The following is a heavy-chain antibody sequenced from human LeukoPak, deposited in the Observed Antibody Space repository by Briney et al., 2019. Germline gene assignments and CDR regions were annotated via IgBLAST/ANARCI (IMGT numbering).Heavy chain of an antibody. D-gene: IGHD2-15*01. CDR1: GFTFSSYG. V-gene: IGHV3-30*03. J-gene: IGHJ6*03. Sequence: GGSLRLSCAASGFTFSSYGMHWVRQAPGKGLEWVAVISYDGSNKYYEDSVKGRFTISRDNSKNTLYLQMNSLRAEDTAVYYCARAGGTYCSGGSCYSGVYYYMDVWGKGTTVTVSS. CDR3: ARAGGTYCSGGSCYSGVYYYMDV. CDR2: ISYDGSNK.